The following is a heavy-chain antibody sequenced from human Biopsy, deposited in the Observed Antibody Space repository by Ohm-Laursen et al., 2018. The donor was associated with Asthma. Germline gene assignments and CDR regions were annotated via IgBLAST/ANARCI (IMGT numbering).Heavy chain of an antibody. CDR3: ASDFPKDYVRYNFQF. CDR1: GYSLTDLS. D-gene: IGHD4-17*01. J-gene: IGHJ4*02. V-gene: IGHV1-24*01. CDR2: HDHEEGGT. Sequence: SVNVSCKISGYSLTDLSMHWVRQAPGQGLEWMGGHDHEEGGTVNARRFQGRATMTEDTSTDTAYMELTSLSSDDTAVYYCASDFPKDYVRYNFQFWGQGTLVTVSS.